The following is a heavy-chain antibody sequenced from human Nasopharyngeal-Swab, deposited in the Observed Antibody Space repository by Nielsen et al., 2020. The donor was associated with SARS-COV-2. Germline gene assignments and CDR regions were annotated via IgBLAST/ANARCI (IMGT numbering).Heavy chain of an antibody. CDR1: GFTFDDYA. V-gene: IGHV3-9*01. Sequence: GGSLRLSCAASGFTFDDYAMHWVRQAPGKGLEWVSGISWNSGSIGYADSVKGRFTISRDNAKNSLHLQMNSLRAEDTALYYCAKDDYDSSGYPSNAFDIWGQGTMVTVSS. CDR2: ISWNSGSI. J-gene: IGHJ3*02. D-gene: IGHD3-22*01. CDR3: AKDDYDSSGYPSNAFDI.